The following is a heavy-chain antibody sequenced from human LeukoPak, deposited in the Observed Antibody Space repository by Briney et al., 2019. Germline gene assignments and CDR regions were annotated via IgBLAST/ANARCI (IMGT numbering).Heavy chain of an antibody. J-gene: IGHJ4*02. CDR1: GFTFSSYA. Sequence: PGGSLRLSCAASGFTFSSYAMHWVRQAPGKGLEWVAVISYDGSNKYYADSVKGRFTISRDDSRSTLYLKMNSLRIEDTAVYYCTRDPWDWGRGTLVTASS. CDR3: TRDPWD. CDR2: ISYDGSNK. D-gene: IGHD1-26*01. V-gene: IGHV3-30*14.